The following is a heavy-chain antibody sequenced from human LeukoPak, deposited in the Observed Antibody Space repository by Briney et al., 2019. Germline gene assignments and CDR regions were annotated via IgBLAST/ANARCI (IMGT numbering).Heavy chain of an antibody. D-gene: IGHD2-15*01. CDR1: GFDFNTYW. V-gene: IGHV3-33*06. CDR2: VWYDGSNT. J-gene: IGHJ4*02. Sequence: GGSLRLSCAASGFDFNTYWLSWVRQAPGQGLEWVAVVWYDGSNTYYADSVKGRFTISRDNSKNTLYLQMNNLRAEDTALYYCAKGYCRGGSCYSGEDYFDYWGQGTLVTVSS. CDR3: AKGYCRGGSCYSGEDYFDY.